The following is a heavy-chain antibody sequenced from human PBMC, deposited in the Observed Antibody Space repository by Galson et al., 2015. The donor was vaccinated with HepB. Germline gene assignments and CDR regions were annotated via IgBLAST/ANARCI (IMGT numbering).Heavy chain of an antibody. CDR2: TSYDGSNK. D-gene: IGHD2-15*01. J-gene: IGHJ4*02. V-gene: IGHV3-30*18. CDR3: AKSRAICSGGSCYSRFDY. CDR1: GFTFSSYG. Sequence: SLRLSCAASGFTFSSYGMHWVRQAPGKGLEWVAVTSYDGSNKYYADSVKGRFTISRDNSKNTLYLQMNSLRAEDTAVYYCAKSRAICSGGSCYSRFDYWGQGTLVTVSS.